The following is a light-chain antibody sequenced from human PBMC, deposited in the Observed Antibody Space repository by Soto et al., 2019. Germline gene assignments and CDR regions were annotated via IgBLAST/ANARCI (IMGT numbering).Light chain of an antibody. J-gene: IGKJ2*01. CDR1: QSVSIY. CDR2: ASS. Sequence: DIQMTQSPSSLSASVGDRVTITCRTSQSVSIYVNWYQQKPGKAPILLIYASSSLQSGVPSRFSGGGSGTDFTLTISSLDPEYVATYYCQQGYSTPTFGQGTKVDIK. V-gene: IGKV1-39*01. CDR3: QQGYSTPT.